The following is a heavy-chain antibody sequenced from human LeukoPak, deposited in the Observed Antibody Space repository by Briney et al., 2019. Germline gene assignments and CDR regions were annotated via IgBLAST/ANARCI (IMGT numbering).Heavy chain of an antibody. CDR2: IDPNTGGT. Sequence: ASVKVSCKPSGYTFTGYYIHWVRQAPGQGFEWMGWIDPNTGGTKYARKFHDRVTMTRDTSISTAYMELSRVTSDDTAVYYCTRDRPPQYWGQGTLVTVSS. D-gene: IGHD6-6*01. CDR1: GYTFTGYY. CDR3: TRDRPPQY. J-gene: IGHJ4*02. V-gene: IGHV1-2*02.